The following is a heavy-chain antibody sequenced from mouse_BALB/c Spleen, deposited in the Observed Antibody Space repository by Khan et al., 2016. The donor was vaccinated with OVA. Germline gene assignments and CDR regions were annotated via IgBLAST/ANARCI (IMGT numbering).Heavy chain of an antibody. CDR1: GFTFSNYA. Sequence: EVQLLESGGGLVKPEGSLKLSCAASGFTFSNYAMSWVRQSPEKRLEWVASISSGDSTYYPDSVKGRFTISRDNARNILYLQMSSLRSEDTAMYYCARDYWFAYWGQGTLVTVSA. J-gene: IGHJ3*01. V-gene: IGHV5-6-5*01. CDR3: ARDYWFAY. CDR2: ISSGDST.